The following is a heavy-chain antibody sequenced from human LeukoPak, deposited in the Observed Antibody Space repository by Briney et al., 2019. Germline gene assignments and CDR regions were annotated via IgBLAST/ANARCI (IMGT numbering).Heavy chain of an antibody. J-gene: IGHJ5*02. CDR3: ARPVIAMAGTLNWFDP. CDR1: GGSISSSSYY. CDR2: IYYSGST. V-gene: IGHV4-39*01. D-gene: IGHD6-19*01. Sequence: PSETLSLTCTVSGGSISSSSYYWGWIRQPPGKGLEWIGSIYYSGSTYYNPSLKSRVTISVDTSKNQFSLKLSSVTAADTAVYYCARPVIAMAGTLNWFDPWGQGTLVTVSS.